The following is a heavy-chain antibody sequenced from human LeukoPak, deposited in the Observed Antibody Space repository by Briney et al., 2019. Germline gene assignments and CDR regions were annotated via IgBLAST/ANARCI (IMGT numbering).Heavy chain of an antibody. CDR3: ATAYYDFWSGYSAFDI. CDR1: GYSISSGYY. CDR2: IYHSGST. J-gene: IGHJ3*02. Sequence: PSETLSLTCAVSGYSISSGYYWGWIRQPPGKGLEWIGSIYHSGSTYYNPSLKSRVTISVDTSKNQFSLKLSSVTAADTAVYYCATAYYDFWSGYSAFDIWGQGTMVTVPS. D-gene: IGHD3-3*01. V-gene: IGHV4-38-2*01.